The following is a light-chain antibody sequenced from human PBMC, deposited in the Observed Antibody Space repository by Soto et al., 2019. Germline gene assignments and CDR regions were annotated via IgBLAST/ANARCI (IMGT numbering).Light chain of an antibody. V-gene: IGLV2-14*01. CDR1: SSDVGAYNY. Sequence: QSALTQPASVSGSPGQSITISCTGTSSDVGAYNYVSWYQQHPGKAPKLMIYDVTNRPSGVSNRFSGSKSGNTASLTISGLQAEDEADYYCSSLTTSSTGVFGGGTQLTVL. CDR2: DVT. CDR3: SSLTTSSTGV. J-gene: IGLJ3*02.